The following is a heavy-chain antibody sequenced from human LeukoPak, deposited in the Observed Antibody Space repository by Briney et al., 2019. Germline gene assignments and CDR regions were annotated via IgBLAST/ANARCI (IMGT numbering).Heavy chain of an antibody. CDR2: INPSGGCT. CDR3: ARGGIAASGASDI. V-gene: IGHV1-46*01. Sequence: ASVKVSCKASGYTLTSFYMHWVRQAPGQGLEWMGIINPSGGCTSYAQKFQGRVTMTRDTSSSTVYMELSSLRSEDTAVYYCARGGIAASGASDIWGQGTMVTVSS. CDR1: GYTLTSFY. J-gene: IGHJ3*02. D-gene: IGHD6-13*01.